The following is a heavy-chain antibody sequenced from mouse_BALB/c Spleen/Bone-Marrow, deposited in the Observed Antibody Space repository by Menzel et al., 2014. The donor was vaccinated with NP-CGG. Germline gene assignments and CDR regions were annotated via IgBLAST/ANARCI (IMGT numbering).Heavy chain of an antibody. CDR3: ARELGRWYFDD. CDR2: INPGSGGT. V-gene: IGHV1-54*01. D-gene: IGHD4-1*01. CDR1: GYAFTNYL. J-gene: IGHJ1*01. Sequence: QVQLQQSGAELVRPGTSVKVSCKASGYAFTNYLIEWVKQRPGQGLEWIGVINPGSGGTNYNEKFKGKATLTADKSSSTAYMQLSSLTSDDSAVYFCARELGRWYFDDWGAGTTVTVSS.